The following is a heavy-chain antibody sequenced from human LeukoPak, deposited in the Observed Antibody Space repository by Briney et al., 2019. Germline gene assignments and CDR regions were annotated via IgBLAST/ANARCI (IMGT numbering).Heavy chain of an antibody. CDR2: INYNGGIA. D-gene: IGHD6-13*01. CDR3: ARDRMGTSYSCSHFDS. Sequence: GGSLRLSCATSGFSFVDYGLSWVRRAPGKGLEWISAINYNGGIADYAASVKGGFTISRDNAKNALYLQIDSLRAEDTAFYYCARDRMGTSYSCSHFDSWGQGILVTVSS. V-gene: IGHV3-20*04. J-gene: IGHJ4*02. CDR1: GFSFVDYG.